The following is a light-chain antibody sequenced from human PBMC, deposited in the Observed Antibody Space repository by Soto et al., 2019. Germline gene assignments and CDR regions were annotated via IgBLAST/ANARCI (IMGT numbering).Light chain of an antibody. CDR3: SSLTADYNNRYV. J-gene: IGLJ1*01. CDR2: EVT. V-gene: IGLV2-8*02. Sequence: SALSRPPSASRSPAPSFTFSCTETSRDVGRYNFVSWYQQHSDKAPNLMFFEVTKRPSGVPDLFSGSKSGNTASLTVSGRQAEDEADYYCSSLTADYNNRYVLGTGTEVTVL. CDR1: SRDVGRYNF.